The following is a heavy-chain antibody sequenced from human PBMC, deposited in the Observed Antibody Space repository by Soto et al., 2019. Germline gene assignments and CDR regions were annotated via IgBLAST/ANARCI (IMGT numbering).Heavy chain of an antibody. D-gene: IGHD3-10*01. CDR3: ARKGSGSYYSFDY. Sequence: QVQLVQFGTEVKKPGASVKVSCKASGYTFTRYGIGWVRQAPGQGLEWMGWISAYNGHTKNAQKLQGRISMTTDTTTSTAYMALRSLRSDDTAIYYCARKGSGSYYSFDYWGQGTLVTVSS. CDR1: GYTFTRYG. V-gene: IGHV1-18*01. CDR2: ISAYNGHT. J-gene: IGHJ4*02.